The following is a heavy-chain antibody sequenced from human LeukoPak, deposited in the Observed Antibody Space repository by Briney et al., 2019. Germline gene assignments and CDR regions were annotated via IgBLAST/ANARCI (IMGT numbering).Heavy chain of an antibody. Sequence: ASVKVSCKASGYTFTGYYMHWVRQAPGQGREWMGRINPNSGGTNYAQKLQGRVTMTRDTSISTAYMELSRLRSDDTAVYYCASRLEYSSSLPDVWGTGTTVTVSS. CDR2: INPNSGGT. CDR1: GYTFTGYY. J-gene: IGHJ6*04. D-gene: IGHD6-6*01. V-gene: IGHV1-2*06. CDR3: ASRLEYSSSLPDV.